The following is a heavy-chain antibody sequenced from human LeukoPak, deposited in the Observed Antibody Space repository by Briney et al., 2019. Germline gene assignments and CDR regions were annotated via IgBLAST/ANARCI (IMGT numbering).Heavy chain of an antibody. V-gene: IGHV3-11*06. Sequence: GGPLRLSCAASGFTFSDYYMSWIRQAPGKGLEWVSYSSSSSSYTNYADSVKGRFTISRDNAKNSLYLQMNSLRAEDTAVYYCSRDPRIAVDYWGQGTLVTVSS. CDR2: SSSSSSYT. D-gene: IGHD6-13*01. CDR1: GFTFSDYY. J-gene: IGHJ4*02. CDR3: SRDPRIAVDY.